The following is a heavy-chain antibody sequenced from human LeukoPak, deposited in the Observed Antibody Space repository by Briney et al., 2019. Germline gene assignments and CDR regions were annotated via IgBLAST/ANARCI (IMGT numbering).Heavy chain of an antibody. Sequence: PSETLSLTCTVSGGSISSYYWSWLRQPPGKGLEWIGYIYYSGSTNYNPSLKSRVTISVDTSKNQFSLKLSSVTAADTAVYYCARQGIVATPYYFDYWGQGTLVTVSS. CDR2: IYYSGST. D-gene: IGHD5-12*01. CDR1: GGSISSYY. J-gene: IGHJ4*02. V-gene: IGHV4-59*08. CDR3: ARQGIVATPYYFDY.